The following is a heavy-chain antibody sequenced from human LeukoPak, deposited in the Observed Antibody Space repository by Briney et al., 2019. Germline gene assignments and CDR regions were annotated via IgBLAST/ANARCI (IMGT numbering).Heavy chain of an antibody. J-gene: IGHJ6*03. CDR2: ISYDGSNK. CDR3: AKRGGTESFYYYYYMDV. D-gene: IGHD2-15*01. V-gene: IGHV3-30*18. CDR1: GFTFSSYG. Sequence: GGSLRLSCAASGFTFSSYGMHWVRQAPGKGLEWVAVISYDGSNKYYADSVKGRFTISRDNSKNTLYLQMNSLRADDTAVYYCAKRGGTESFYYYYYMDVWGKGTTVTVSS.